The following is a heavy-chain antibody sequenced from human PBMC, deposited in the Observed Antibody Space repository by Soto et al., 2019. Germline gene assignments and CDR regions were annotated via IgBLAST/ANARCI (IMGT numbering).Heavy chain of an antibody. V-gene: IGHV3-66*04. J-gene: IGHJ4*02. CDR2: IYSGGST. Sequence: GGSLRLSCAASGFTVSSNYMSWVRQAPGKGLEWVSVIYSGGSTYYADSVKGRFTISRDNSKNTLYLQMNSLRAEDTAVYYCARHLVEQQLVSYFDYWGQGTLVTVSS. CDR1: GFTVSSNY. CDR3: ARHLVEQQLVSYFDY. D-gene: IGHD6-13*01.